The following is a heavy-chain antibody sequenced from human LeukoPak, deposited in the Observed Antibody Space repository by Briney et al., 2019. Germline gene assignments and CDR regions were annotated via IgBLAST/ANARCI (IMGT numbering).Heavy chain of an antibody. Sequence: PGGSLRLSCAASGFTFSSYGMHWVRQAPGKGLEWVAVIWYDGSNKYHADSVKGRFTISRDNSKNTLYLQMNSLRAEDTAVYYCASVGATNPFDYWGQGTLVTVSS. CDR2: IWYDGSNK. D-gene: IGHD1-26*01. CDR3: ASVGATNPFDY. V-gene: IGHV3-33*01. J-gene: IGHJ4*02. CDR1: GFTFSSYG.